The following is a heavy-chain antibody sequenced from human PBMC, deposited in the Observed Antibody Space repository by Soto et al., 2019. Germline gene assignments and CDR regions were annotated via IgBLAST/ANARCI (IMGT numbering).Heavy chain of an antibody. Sequence: QVQLVQSGAEVKKPGSSVKVSCKASGGTFSSYAISWVRQAPGQGLEWMGGIIPIFGTANYAQKFQGRVTITADESTSTAYMELSSLRSEDTAVYYCARISIRYGAALNYYYYYGMDVWGQGTTVTVSS. J-gene: IGHJ6*02. V-gene: IGHV1-69*01. CDR2: IIPIFGTA. CDR3: ARISIRYGAALNYYYYYGMDV. D-gene: IGHD6-6*01. CDR1: GGTFSSYA.